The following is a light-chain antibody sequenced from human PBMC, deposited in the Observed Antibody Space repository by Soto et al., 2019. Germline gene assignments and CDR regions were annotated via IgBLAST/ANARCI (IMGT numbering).Light chain of an antibody. CDR2: DTN. J-gene: IGLJ2*01. CDR1: SSNIGNNY. V-gene: IGLV1-51*01. CDR3: AVWDISLSGVL. Sequence: QSVLTQPPSVSAAPGQKVTISCSGSSSNIGNNYVSWYQQFPGTVPKLLVSDTNDRPSGIPDRFSASRSGTSATLGITGLQTGDEADYYCAVWDISLSGVLFGGGTK.